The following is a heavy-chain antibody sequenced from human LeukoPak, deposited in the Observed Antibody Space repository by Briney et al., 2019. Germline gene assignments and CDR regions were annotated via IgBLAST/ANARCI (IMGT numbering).Heavy chain of an antibody. V-gene: IGHV3-74*01. CDR1: GFTFSNYW. D-gene: IGHD4-11*01. CDR2: INSDGSST. J-gene: IGHJ4*02. Sequence: GGSLPLTCAASGFTFSNYWMHWVRQAPGKGLVWVSHINSDGSSTNYADSVKGRFTISRDNAKNTLYLQINSLRAEDTAVYYCARGGYYSSSCFEYWGRETVVPVSS. CDR3: ARGGYYSSSCFEY.